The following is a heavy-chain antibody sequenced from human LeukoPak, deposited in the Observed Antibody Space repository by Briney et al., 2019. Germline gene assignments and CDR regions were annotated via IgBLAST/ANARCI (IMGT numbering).Heavy chain of an antibody. V-gene: IGHV3-53*01. D-gene: IGHD3-10*01. Sequence: GGSLRLSCAASGFTVSSNYMSWVRQAPGKGLEWVSVIYSGGSTYYADSVKGRFTISRDNSKNTLYLQMNSLRAEDTAVYYCAREIRGVRNFDPWGQGTLVTVSS. CDR1: GFTVSSNY. CDR2: IYSGGST. J-gene: IGHJ5*02. CDR3: AREIRGVRNFDP.